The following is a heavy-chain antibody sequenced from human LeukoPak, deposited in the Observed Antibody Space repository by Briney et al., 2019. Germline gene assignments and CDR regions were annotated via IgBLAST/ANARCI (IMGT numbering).Heavy chain of an antibody. D-gene: IGHD3-3*01. V-gene: IGHV1-8*03. J-gene: IGHJ5*02. CDR2: MNPNSGNT. CDR3: ARGGYYDFWSGYRPYNWFDP. Sequence: ASVKVSCKASGYTFTSYDINWVRQATGQGLEWMRWMNPNSGNTGYAQKFQGRVTITRNTSISTAYMELSSLRSEDTAVYYCARGGYYDFWSGYRPYNWFDPWGQGTLVTVSS. CDR1: GYTFTSYD.